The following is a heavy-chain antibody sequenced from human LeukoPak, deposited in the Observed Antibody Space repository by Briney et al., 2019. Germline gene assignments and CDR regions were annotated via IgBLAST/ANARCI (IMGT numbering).Heavy chain of an antibody. D-gene: IGHD2-15*01. CDR2: ISSGSTYI. V-gene: IGHV3-21*01. Sequence: GGSLRLSCAASGFTFSTYIMNWVRQAPGKGLEWVSSISSGSTYIYYADSVKGRFTISRDNAKNSVFLQMNSLRAEDTAVYYCARGYCSGGSCYFNAFDIWGQGTLVIVSS. J-gene: IGHJ3*02. CDR1: GFTFSTYI. CDR3: ARGYCSGGSCYFNAFDI.